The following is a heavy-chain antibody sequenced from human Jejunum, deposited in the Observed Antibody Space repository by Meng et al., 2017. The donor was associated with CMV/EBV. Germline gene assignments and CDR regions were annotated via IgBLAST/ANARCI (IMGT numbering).Heavy chain of an antibody. J-gene: IGHJ5*02. V-gene: IGHV4-30-4*08. CDR2: ISYNGST. Sequence: SRRHYYWRWVRQAPGKGLEWIGYISYNGSTSYSTSLKTRIAMSIDTSKAQFSLKMSSVTAADTAVYYCVSFYYDRSGHNWFDPWGRGTLVTVSS. CDR3: VSFYYDRSGHNWFDP. D-gene: IGHD3-22*01. CDR1: SRRHYY.